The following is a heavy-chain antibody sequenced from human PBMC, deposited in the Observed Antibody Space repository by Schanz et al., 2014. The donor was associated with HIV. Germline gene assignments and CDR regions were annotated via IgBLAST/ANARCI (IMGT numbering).Heavy chain of an antibody. D-gene: IGHD3-3*01. CDR3: TRGRFLERGGMDV. CDR1: GFSFSSYG. J-gene: IGHJ6*02. Sequence: QVHLVESGGGVVQPGRSLRLSCVASGFSFSSYGMHWVRQAPGKGLEWVAVIWFDGRNKYYGDSVKGRFMISRDKSNNTLYLQMNSLRAEDTAVYFCTRGRFLERGGMDVWGQGTAVTVSS. CDR2: IWFDGRNK. V-gene: IGHV3-33*01.